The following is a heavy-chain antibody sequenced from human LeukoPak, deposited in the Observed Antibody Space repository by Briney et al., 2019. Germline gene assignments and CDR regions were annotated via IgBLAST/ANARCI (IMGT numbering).Heavy chain of an antibody. Sequence: SETLSLTCTVSGGSVSSGSYYWSWIRQPPGKGLEWIGYIYYSGSTNYNPSLKSRVTISVDTSKNQFSLKLSSVTAADTAVYYCARDDRVLSGPRTPGGWFDPWGQGTLVTVSS. CDR2: IYYSGST. D-gene: IGHD3-3*01. J-gene: IGHJ5*02. CDR3: ARDDRVLSGPRTPGGWFDP. CDR1: GGSVSSGSYY. V-gene: IGHV4-61*01.